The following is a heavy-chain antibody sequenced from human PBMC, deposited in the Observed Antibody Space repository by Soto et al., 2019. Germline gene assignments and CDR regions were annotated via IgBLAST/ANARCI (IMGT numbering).Heavy chain of an antibody. CDR3: ARDYYDFWSGWYVGGGSYVMDV. CDR2: INSDGSST. CDR1: GFTFSSYW. J-gene: IGHJ6*02. D-gene: IGHD3-3*01. Sequence: PGGSLRLSCAASGFTFSSYWMHWVRQAPGKGLVWVSRINSDGSSTSYADSVKGRFTISRDNAKNTLYLQMNSLRAEDTAVYYCARDYYDFWSGWYVGGGSYVMDVWGQGTTVTVSS. V-gene: IGHV3-74*01.